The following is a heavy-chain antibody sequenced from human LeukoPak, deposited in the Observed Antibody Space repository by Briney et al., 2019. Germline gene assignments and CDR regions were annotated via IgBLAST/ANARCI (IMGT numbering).Heavy chain of an antibody. V-gene: IGHV1-2*02. D-gene: IGHD4-11*01. Sequence: ASVKVSCKASGYTFTGYFMHWVRQAPGQGLEWMGWINPNSGDTNYAQKFQGRVTMTRDMSISTAYMELSRLRSDDTAVYYCAIDYSNYVVGFYFDYWGQGTLVTVSS. CDR2: INPNSGDT. J-gene: IGHJ4*02. CDR3: AIDYSNYVVGFYFDY. CDR1: GYTFTGYF.